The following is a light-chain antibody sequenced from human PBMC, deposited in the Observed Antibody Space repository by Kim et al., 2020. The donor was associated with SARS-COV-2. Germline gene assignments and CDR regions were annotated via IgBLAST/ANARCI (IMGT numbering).Light chain of an antibody. V-gene: IGLV3-27*01. CDR3: YAAADNNSYV. J-gene: IGLJ1*01. CDR1: VLAKKY. Sequence: SYELTQPSSVSVSPGQTARITCSGDVLAKKYARWFQQKPGQAPVLVIYKDSERPSGIPERFSGSSSGTTVTLTISGAQVEDEADYYCYAAADNNSYVFVTGTKVIAL. CDR2: KDS.